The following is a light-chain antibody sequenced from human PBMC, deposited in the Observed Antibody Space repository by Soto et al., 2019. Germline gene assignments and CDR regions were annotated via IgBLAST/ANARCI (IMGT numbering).Light chain of an antibody. CDR2: KVS. Sequence: DAVLTQSPLSLPVTLGQPASISCRSSQSLVYSAGNTYLNWFQQRPGQSPRRLIYKVSERDSGVLERFRGRASGTGFALESSRVESGDVGVYYCMQGTHWPYTFGQGTQLEI. V-gene: IGKV2-30*01. J-gene: IGKJ2*01. CDR3: MQGTHWPYT. CDR1: QSLVYSAGNTY.